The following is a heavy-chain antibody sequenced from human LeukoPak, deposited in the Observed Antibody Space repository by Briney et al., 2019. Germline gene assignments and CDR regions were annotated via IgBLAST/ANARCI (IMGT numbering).Heavy chain of an antibody. D-gene: IGHD4-11*01. CDR2: IIPIFGTA. J-gene: IGHJ2*01. V-gene: IGHV1-69*13. CDR1: GGTFSSYA. CDR3: ARDTVTPAHYWYFDL. Sequence: GASVKVSCKASGGTFSSYAISWVRLAPGQGLEWMGGIIPIFGTANYAQKFQGRVTITADESTSTAYMELSSLRSEDTAVYYCARDTVTPAHYWYFDLWGRGTLVTVSS.